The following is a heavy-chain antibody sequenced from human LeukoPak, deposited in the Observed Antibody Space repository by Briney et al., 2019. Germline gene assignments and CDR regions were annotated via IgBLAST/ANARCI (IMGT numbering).Heavy chain of an antibody. J-gene: IGHJ4*02. D-gene: IGHD2-2*01. Sequence: SETLSLTCGVSNYYISSGSYWSWIRQPPGKGLEWIGSIYHTGSAYYSSSLQSRVTISVDTSKNQFSVKLSSVTAADTTVYYCARANDRGGTSPLDYWGQGTLVTVSS. CDR1: NYYISSGSY. CDR2: IYHTGSA. V-gene: IGHV4-38-2*01. CDR3: ARANDRGGTSPLDY.